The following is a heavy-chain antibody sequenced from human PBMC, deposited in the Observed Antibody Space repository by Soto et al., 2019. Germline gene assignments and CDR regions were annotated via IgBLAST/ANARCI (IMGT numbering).Heavy chain of an antibody. J-gene: IGHJ4*02. CDR2: IYYSGST. CDR3: ASGASNYDKGYGSFDY. CDR1: GGSISSSSYY. Sequence: QLQLQESGPGLVKPSETLSLTCTVSGGSISSSSYYWGWIRQPPGKGLEWIGSIYYSGSTYYNPSLKSRVTISVDTSKNQFSLKLSSVTAADTAVYYCASGASNYDKGYGSFDYWGQGTLVTVSS. V-gene: IGHV4-39*01. D-gene: IGHD4-4*01.